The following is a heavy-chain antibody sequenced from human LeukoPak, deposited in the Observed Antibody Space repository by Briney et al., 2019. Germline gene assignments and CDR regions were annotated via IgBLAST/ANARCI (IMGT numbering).Heavy chain of an antibody. CDR1: GFTFDDYA. J-gene: IGHJ4*02. V-gene: IGHV3-9*01. Sequence: GGSLRLSCAASGFTFDDYAMHWVRQAPGKGLEWVSGISWNSGSIGYADSVKGRFTISRDNAKNSLYLQMNSLRAEDTALYYCAKDYGGKQQLLFDYWGQGTLVTVSS. D-gene: IGHD6-13*01. CDR2: ISWNSGSI. CDR3: AKDYGGKQQLLFDY.